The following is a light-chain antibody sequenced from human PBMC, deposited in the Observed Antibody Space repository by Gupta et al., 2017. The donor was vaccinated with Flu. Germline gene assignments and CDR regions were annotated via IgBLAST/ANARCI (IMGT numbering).Light chain of an antibody. Sequence: EERAALSCRASQSRSNNLVWYQQKPGQAPRCLIYGASTRATGIPARFSGSGSGTEFTLTISNLQSEEFAVYYCQQYHNWPRTVGQGTRVEI. V-gene: IGKV3-15*01. CDR2: GAS. J-gene: IGKJ1*01. CDR3: QQYHNWPRT. CDR1: QSRSNN.